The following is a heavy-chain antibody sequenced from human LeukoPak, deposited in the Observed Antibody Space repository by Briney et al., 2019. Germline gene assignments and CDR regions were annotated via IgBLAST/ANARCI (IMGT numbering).Heavy chain of an antibody. J-gene: IGHJ4*02. V-gene: IGHV1-18*01. Sequence: GGSLRLSCAASGFTFSNYCMSWVRQAPGQGLEWMGWISGNNDNPNYGQKFQGRFAVTTDSSTTTAYMELRNLTFDDTAVYYCARDGTSTDDYWGQGTLVTVSS. CDR1: GFTFSNYC. D-gene: IGHD2-2*01. CDR3: ARDGTSTDDY. CDR2: ISGNNDNP.